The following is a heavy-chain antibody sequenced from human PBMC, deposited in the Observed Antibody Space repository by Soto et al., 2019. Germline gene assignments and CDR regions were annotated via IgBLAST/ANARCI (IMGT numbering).Heavy chain of an antibody. V-gene: IGHV4-34*01. D-gene: IGHD7-27*01. CDR2: INHSGST. CDR1: GESISRCY. Sequence: SETLSLTCPVWGESISRCYSNWIRQPPGKGLEWIGEINHSGSTNYNPSLKSRVTISVDTSKNQFSLKLSSVTAADTAVYYCARGGTGDVDYWGQGTLVTVSS. J-gene: IGHJ4*02. CDR3: ARGGTGDVDY.